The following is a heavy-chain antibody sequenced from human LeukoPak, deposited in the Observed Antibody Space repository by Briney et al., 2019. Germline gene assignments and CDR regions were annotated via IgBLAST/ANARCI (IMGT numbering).Heavy chain of an antibody. J-gene: IGHJ6*03. CDR1: GGTFSSYA. CDR3: ARDWGVGLRYYYYYVDV. D-gene: IGHD3-16*01. Sequence: GASVKVSCKASGGTFSSYAISWVRQAPGQGLEWMGRIIPIFGTANYAQKFQGRVTITTDESTSTAYMELSSLRSEDTAVYYCARDWGVGLRYYYYYVDVWGKGTTVTVSS. V-gene: IGHV1-69*05. CDR2: IIPIFGTA.